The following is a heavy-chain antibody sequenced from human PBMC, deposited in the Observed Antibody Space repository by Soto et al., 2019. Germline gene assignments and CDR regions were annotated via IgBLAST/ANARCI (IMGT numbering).Heavy chain of an antibody. CDR1: GYSFTKFW. Sequence: HGGSLKISCKGSGYSFTKFWIGWVRQMPWKGLEWIGIIYPGDFDTRYSPSFQGQVTISADKSINAAYLQWSSLKASDSAMYFCVRHETRYSSSEDSYYYYGLDVWGQGTTVTVSS. V-gene: IGHV5-51*01. CDR2: IYPGDFDT. J-gene: IGHJ6*02. CDR3: VRHETRYSSSEDSYYYYGLDV. D-gene: IGHD6-6*01.